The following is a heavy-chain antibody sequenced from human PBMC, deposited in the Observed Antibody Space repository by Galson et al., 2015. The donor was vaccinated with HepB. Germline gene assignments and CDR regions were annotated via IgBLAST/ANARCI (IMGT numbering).Heavy chain of an antibody. D-gene: IGHD2-21*02. J-gene: IGHJ4*02. CDR3: AKGGLSLGYCGGDCYSY. V-gene: IGHV3-23*01. Sequence: SLRLSCAASGFTFSSYAMSWVRQAPGKGLEWVSAISGSQITTSYADAVKGRFTISRDNSKNTLFLQMNSLRAEDTAVYYCAKGGLSLGYCGGDCYSYWGQGTLVTVSS. CDR2: ISGSQITT. CDR1: GFTFSSYA.